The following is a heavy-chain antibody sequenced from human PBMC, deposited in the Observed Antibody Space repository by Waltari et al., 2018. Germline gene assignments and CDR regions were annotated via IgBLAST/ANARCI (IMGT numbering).Heavy chain of an antibody. J-gene: IGHJ5*02. CDR2: RFYRGTT. Sequence: QLQLQESGPRLVKPAETLSLTCTVSGDSVSSGPYFWAWIRQPPGKGLEWLGSRFYRGTTYHNSSVKSRVAISVDTSKNEVSLQLKSVTAADPAVYFCARDRSGTINSFDPWGRGTLVTVSS. V-gene: IGHV4-39*07. D-gene: IGHD1-26*01. CDR3: ARDRSGTINSFDP. CDR1: GDSVSSGPYF.